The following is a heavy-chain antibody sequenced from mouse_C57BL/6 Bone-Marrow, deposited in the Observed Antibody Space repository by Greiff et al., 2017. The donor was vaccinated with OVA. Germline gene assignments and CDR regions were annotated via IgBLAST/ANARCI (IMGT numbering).Heavy chain of an antibody. CDR3: ASKLGRGGFAY. CDR1: GYTFTSYW. D-gene: IGHD4-1*01. CDR2: IHPNSGST. Sequence: QVQLQQPGAELVKPGASVKLSCKASGYTFTSYWMHWVKQRPGQGLEWIGMIHPNSGSTNYNEKFKSKATLTVDKSSSTAYMQLSSLTSEDSAVYCGASKLGRGGFAYWGQGTLVTVSA. J-gene: IGHJ3*01. V-gene: IGHV1-64*01.